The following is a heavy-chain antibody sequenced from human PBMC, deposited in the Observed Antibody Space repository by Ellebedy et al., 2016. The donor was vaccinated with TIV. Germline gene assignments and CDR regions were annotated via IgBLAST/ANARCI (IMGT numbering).Heavy chain of an antibody. CDR2: ITSAGDT. V-gene: IGHV3-13*01. J-gene: IGHJ4*02. D-gene: IGHD5-24*01. CDR3: ARGEMATITVFDY. Sequence: GESLKISCAASGFTFSSHDMHWVRQPTGKGLEWVSGITSAGDTYYLGSVKGRFIISRDSAKNSLYLQMNSLRAEDTAVYYCARGEMATITVFDYWGQGTLVTVSS. CDR1: GFTFSSHD.